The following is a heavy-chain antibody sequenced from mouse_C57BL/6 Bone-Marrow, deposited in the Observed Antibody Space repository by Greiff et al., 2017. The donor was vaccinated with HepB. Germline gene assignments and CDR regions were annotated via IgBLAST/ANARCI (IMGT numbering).Heavy chain of an antibody. Sequence: VKLVESGAELVRPGASVTLSCKASGYTFTDYEMHWVKQTPVHGLEWIGAIDPETGGTAYNQKFKGKDILTADKSSSTAYMELRSLTSEDSAVYYCTRDSYYYAMDYWGQGTSVTVSS. J-gene: IGHJ4*01. CDR1: GYTFTDYE. CDR2: IDPETGGT. V-gene: IGHV1-15*01. CDR3: TRDSYYYAMDY. D-gene: IGHD2-12*01.